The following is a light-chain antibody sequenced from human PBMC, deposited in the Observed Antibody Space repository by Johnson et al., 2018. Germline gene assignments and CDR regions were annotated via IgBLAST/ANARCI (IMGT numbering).Light chain of an antibody. V-gene: IGLV1-51*02. J-gene: IGLJ1*01. CDR2: ENN. Sequence: QSVLTQPPSVSAAPGQKVTISCSGSSSNIGNNYVSWYQQLPGTAPKPLIYENNKRPSGIPDRFSGSTPGTSATMGITGLQTRDEVDYYCGTWDSSMSDGNVFGTGTKVTVL. CDR3: GTWDSSMSDGNV. CDR1: SSNIGNNY.